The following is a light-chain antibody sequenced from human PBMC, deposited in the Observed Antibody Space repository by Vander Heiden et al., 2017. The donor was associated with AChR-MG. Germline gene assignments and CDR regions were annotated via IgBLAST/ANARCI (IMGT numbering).Light chain of an antibody. CDR3: QQDNSYPLT. J-gene: IGKJ4*01. CDR1: QSISSW. V-gene: IGKV1-5*03. Sequence: DIQMTQSPSTLSASVGDRVTITCRASQSISSWLAWYQQKPGKAPKLLIYKASSLESGVPSRFSGRGSGTEFTLTISSLQPDDFATYYCQQDNSYPLTFGRGTKVEIK. CDR2: KAS.